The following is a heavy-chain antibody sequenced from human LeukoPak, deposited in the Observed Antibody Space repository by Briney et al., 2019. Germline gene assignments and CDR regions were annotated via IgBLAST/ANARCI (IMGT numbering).Heavy chain of an antibody. V-gene: IGHV4-38-2*01. D-gene: IGHD1-26*01. CDR1: GYSISSGYY. J-gene: IGHJ3*02. CDR3: ASKRLASDAFDI. Sequence: SETLSLTCAVSGYSISSGYYCGWIRQPPGKGLEWIGSIYHSGSTYYNPSLKSRVTISVDTSKNQFSLKLSSVTAADTAVYYCASKRLASDAFDIWGHRTMVTVSS. CDR2: IYHSGST.